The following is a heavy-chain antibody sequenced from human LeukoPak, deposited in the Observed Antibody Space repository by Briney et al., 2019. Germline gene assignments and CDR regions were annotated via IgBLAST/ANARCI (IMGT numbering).Heavy chain of an antibody. CDR1: GFTFSDYY. V-gene: IGHV3-11*01. D-gene: IGHD3-22*01. Sequence: KPGGSLRLSCAASGFTFSDYYMSWIRQAPGKGLEWVPYISSSGSTIDYAESVKGRFTISRDNAKNSLYLQMNSLRAEDTAVYHCARYYNYDSSGYPPYYYYGMDVWGRGTTVTVSS. CDR3: ARYYNYDSSGYPPYYYYGMDV. J-gene: IGHJ6*02. CDR2: ISSSGSTI.